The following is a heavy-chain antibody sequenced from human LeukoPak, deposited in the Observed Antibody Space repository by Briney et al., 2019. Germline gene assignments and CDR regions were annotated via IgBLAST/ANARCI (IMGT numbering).Heavy chain of an antibody. Sequence: GGSLRLSCAASGFTFSNYWMHWVRQAPGKGLAWVSRINSDGINTSYADSVKGRFTISRDNAKNTLNLQMNSLRAEDTAVYYCARDLGQYYDTSDNWFDPWGQGTLVTVSS. CDR2: INSDGINT. D-gene: IGHD3-22*01. J-gene: IGHJ5*02. V-gene: IGHV3-74*01. CDR1: GFTFSNYW. CDR3: ARDLGQYYDTSDNWFDP.